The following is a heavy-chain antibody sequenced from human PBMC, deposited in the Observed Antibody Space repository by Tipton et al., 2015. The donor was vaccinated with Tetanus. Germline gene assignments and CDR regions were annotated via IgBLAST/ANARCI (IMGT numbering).Heavy chain of an antibody. J-gene: IGHJ2*01. CDR3: AKLRNPDWYFGL. Sequence: SLRLSCAASGLTISSYAMSWLRQAPGKGLEWVSAISGNGRSTFYADSVKGRFTISRDNSKKTVSLQMQSLRVEDTAIYYCAKLRNPDWYFGLWGRGTLVTVSS. CDR1: GLTISSYA. V-gene: IGHV3-23*01. CDR2: ISGNGRST.